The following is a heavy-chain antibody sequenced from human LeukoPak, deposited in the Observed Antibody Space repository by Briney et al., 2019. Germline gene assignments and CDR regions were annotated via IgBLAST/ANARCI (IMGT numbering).Heavy chain of an antibody. J-gene: IGHJ6*03. V-gene: IGHV3-9*01. CDR2: ISWNSASI. CDR3: VKGHCSSSSCFPNYYYYMDV. Sequence: GGSLRLSCAGSGFIFDEYAMHWVRQAPGEGLEWVSGISWNSASIAYADSVKGRFTISRDNAKNLLFLQMTSLRAADTALYYCVKGHCSSSSCFPNYYYYMDVWGTGTTVTVSS. CDR1: GFIFDEYA. D-gene: IGHD2-15*01.